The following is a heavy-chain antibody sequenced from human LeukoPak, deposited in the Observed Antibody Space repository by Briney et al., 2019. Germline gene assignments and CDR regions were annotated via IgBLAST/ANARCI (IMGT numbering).Heavy chain of an antibody. CDR2: ISNSGSST. J-gene: IGHJ4*01. CDR3: TKRSCRSVPRSYSDF. CDR1: GFTFSNYA. V-gene: IGHV3-23*01. D-gene: IGHD3-16*02. Sequence: GGSLGLSCAASGFTFSNYAMSWVRQAPGEGLEWVSGISNSGSSTYYANSVKGRFTISRYNSMSTLFLQMNSQRVEDTALHYCTKRSCRSVPRSYSDFWGQGNLVTVSS.